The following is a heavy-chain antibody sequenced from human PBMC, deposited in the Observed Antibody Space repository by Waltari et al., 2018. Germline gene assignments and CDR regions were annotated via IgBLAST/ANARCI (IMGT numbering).Heavy chain of an antibody. CDR1: GGSISSSSYY. CDR2: ISSSSSTI. J-gene: IGHJ3*02. V-gene: IGHV3-11*04. Sequence: QLQLQESGPGLVKPSETLSLTCTVSGGSISSSSYYWGWIRQPPGKGLEWVSYISSSSSTIYYADSVKGRFTISRDNAKNSLYLQMNSLRAEDTAVYYCARDGGRAPKYYYDSDGAFDIWGQGTMVTVSS. CDR3: ARDGGRAPKYYYDSDGAFDI. D-gene: IGHD3-22*01.